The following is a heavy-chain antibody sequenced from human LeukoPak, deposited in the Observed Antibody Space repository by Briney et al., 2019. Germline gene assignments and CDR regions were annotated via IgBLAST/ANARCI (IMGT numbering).Heavy chain of an antibody. CDR3: ARGHYIWGTYRQYFDY. CDR1: GGSISSYY. Sequence: SETLSLTCTVSGGSISSYYCSWIRQPPGKVLEWIGYMYSSVSTSYNPSLMSRVTISVDTSKFQFSLKLSSVTAADTAVYYCARGHYIWGTYRQYFDYWGQGTLVTVSS. D-gene: IGHD3-16*02. J-gene: IGHJ4*02. CDR2: MYSSVST. V-gene: IGHV4-59*01.